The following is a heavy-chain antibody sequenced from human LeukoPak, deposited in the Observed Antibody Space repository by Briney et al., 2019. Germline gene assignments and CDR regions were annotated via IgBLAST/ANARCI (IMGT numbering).Heavy chain of an antibody. J-gene: IGHJ4*02. Sequence: PSETLSLTCTVSGGSISSSSYYWGWIRQPPGKGLEWIGSIYYSGSTYCNPSLKSRVTISVDTSKNQFSLKLSSVTAADTAVYYCARHILTDHYDILTGYYRGGIDYWGQGTLVTVSS. CDR3: ARHILTDHYDILTGYYRGGIDY. CDR1: GGSISSSSYY. CDR2: IYYSGST. D-gene: IGHD3-9*01. V-gene: IGHV4-39*01.